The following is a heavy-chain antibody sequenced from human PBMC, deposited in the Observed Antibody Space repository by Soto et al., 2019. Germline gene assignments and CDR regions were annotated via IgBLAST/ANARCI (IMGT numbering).Heavy chain of an antibody. CDR2: IYHSGST. D-gene: IGHD3-9*01. J-gene: IGHJ6*02. V-gene: IGHV4-30-2*01. Sequence: TLSLTCAVSGGTIISGGYSWSWIRQPPGKGLEWIGYIYHSGSTYYNPSLKSRVTISVDRSKNQFSLKLSSVTAADTAVYYCARTPDIWGQGTTVTVSS. CDR3: ARTPDI. CDR1: GGTIISGGYS.